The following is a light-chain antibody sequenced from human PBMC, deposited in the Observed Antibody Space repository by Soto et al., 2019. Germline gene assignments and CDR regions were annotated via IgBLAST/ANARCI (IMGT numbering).Light chain of an antibody. Sequence: ELTQPPSVSVSPGQTASITCSGDKLGDKYACWYQQKPGQSPVLVIYQDSKRPSGIPERFSGSNSGNTATLTISGTQAMDEADYYCQAWDSSTAWVFGGGTKVTVL. CDR2: QDS. CDR1: KLGDKY. CDR3: QAWDSSTAWV. J-gene: IGLJ2*01. V-gene: IGLV3-1*01.